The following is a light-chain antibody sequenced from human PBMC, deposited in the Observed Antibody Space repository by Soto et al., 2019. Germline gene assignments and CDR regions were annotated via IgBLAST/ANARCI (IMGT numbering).Light chain of an antibody. Sequence: EIVMTQSPATLSVSPGERATLSCRASQNIYSNVAWYQQRPGQAPRLLIYRASTRATGIPARFSGSGSGTEFTLTISSLQSEDFAVYYCQQYGSSPSTTFGQGTRLEIK. J-gene: IGKJ5*01. CDR2: RAS. V-gene: IGKV3-15*01. CDR3: QQYGSSPSTT. CDR1: QNIYSN.